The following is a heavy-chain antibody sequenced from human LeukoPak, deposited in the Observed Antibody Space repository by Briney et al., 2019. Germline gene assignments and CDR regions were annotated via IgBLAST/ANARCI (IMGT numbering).Heavy chain of an antibody. CDR2: VSASGGST. Sequence: GGSLRLSCAASGFTFSSSAMSWVRRAPGKRLEWVSGVSASGGSTYFADSVKGRFTISRDNSKNTLYLQMNSLRAEDTAVYYCAKTRPLDSSSWSHGDYWGQGTLVTVSS. V-gene: IGHV3-23*01. J-gene: IGHJ4*02. CDR3: AKTRPLDSSSWSHGDY. D-gene: IGHD6-13*01. CDR1: GFTFSSSA.